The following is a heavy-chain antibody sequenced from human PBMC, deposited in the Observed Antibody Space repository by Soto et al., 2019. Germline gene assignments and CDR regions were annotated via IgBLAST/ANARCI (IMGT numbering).Heavy chain of an antibody. CDR2: IKSKGNGGTI. J-gene: IGHJ4*02. V-gene: IGHV3-15*07. CDR3: TADLPDWVVYAFDY. CDR1: GFTFNTAW. Sequence: PGGWLRLSCAASGFTFNTAWMNWVRQSPGKGLEWVGRIKSKGNGGTIDYAAPVKGRFTISRDDSKNTLYLEMNGLNTEDTALYYCTADLPDWVVYAFDYSGKGILFTVSS. D-gene: IGHD2-21*01.